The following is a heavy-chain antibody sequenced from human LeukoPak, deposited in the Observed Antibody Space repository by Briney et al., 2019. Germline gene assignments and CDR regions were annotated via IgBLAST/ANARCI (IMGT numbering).Heavy chain of an antibody. D-gene: IGHD2-21*02. CDR3: AKDRTALFDY. Sequence: GGSLRLSCAASGFTFSSYGMHWVRQAPGKGLEWVAVISYDGSNKYYADSVKGRFTIFRDNSKNTLYLQMNSLRAEDTAVYYCAKDRTALFDYWGQGTLVTVSS. V-gene: IGHV3-30*18. CDR1: GFTFSSYG. J-gene: IGHJ4*02. CDR2: ISYDGSNK.